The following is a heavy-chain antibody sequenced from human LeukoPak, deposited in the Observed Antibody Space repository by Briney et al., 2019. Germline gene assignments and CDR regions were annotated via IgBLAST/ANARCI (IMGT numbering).Heavy chain of an antibody. V-gene: IGHV3-74*01. CDR1: GFILSNYW. J-gene: IGHJ4*02. CDR2: INNDGSST. D-gene: IGHD2-8*02. Sequence: TGGSLRLSCATSGFILSNYWMHWVRQAPGKGLVWGSRINNDGSSTTYADSVKGRFTISRDNARNTLYLQMNSLRAEDTAVYYCARDGISCTGGHCYFASWGQGTLVTVSS. CDR3: ARDGISCTGGHCYFAS.